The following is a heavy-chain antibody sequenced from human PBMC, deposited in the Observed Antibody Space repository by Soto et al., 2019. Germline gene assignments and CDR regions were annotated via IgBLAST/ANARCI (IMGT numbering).Heavy chain of an antibody. Sequence: QVQLVQSGAEVKKPGASVKVSCKASGYTFTSYAMHWVRQAPGQRLEWMGWINAGNGNTKYSQKFQGRVTITRDTSASRAYMELSSLRSEDTAVYYCARGWGYSYGLDYWGQGTLVTVSS. J-gene: IGHJ4*02. CDR1: GYTFTSYA. V-gene: IGHV1-3*01. CDR2: INAGNGNT. D-gene: IGHD5-18*01. CDR3: ARGWGYSYGLDY.